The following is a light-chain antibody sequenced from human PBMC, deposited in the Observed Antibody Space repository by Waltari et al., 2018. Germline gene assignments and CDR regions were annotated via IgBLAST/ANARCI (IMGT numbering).Light chain of an antibody. V-gene: IGKV3-11*01. J-gene: IGKJ4*01. CDR3: QQGSILPLT. CDR1: ESVYKY. Sequence: EVVLTQSPVTLSLSAGERASLSCRASESVYKYLAWYQQRPGQPPRLLIYDTSNRAAGVPGRFSGSGYGTDSTLTITSLEAEDFAVYFCQQGSILPLTFGGGTRVEIK. CDR2: DTS.